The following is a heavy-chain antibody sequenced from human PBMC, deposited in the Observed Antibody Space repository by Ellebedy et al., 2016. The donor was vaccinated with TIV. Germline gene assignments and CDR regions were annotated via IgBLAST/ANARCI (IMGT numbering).Heavy chain of an antibody. V-gene: IGHV3-23*01. CDR3: VKDQIAGDGRWVFDL. J-gene: IGHJ3*01. Sequence: PGGSLRLSCEASGFTFSAFAMGWVRQAPGKGLEWVSTISNTGSRTYYADSVEGRFIISRDNSKKTLYLQMNSLRAEDTGIYYCVKDQIAGDGRWVFDLWGQGTMVTVSS. CDR1: GFTFSAFA. CDR2: ISNTGSRT. D-gene: IGHD5-24*01.